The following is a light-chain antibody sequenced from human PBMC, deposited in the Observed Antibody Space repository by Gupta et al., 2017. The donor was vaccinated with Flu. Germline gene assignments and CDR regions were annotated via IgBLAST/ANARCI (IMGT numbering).Light chain of an antibody. CDR3: QTWATGVGV. CDR2: LNSDGSH. J-gene: IGLJ3*02. Sequence: SGHSSYTIAWHQKQPDQGPRFLMTLNSDGSHTRGAGIPDRFTGSSSGPERYLTISSLQSDDEADYYCQTWATGVGVFGGGTRLTVL. V-gene: IGLV4-69*01. CDR1: SGHSSYT.